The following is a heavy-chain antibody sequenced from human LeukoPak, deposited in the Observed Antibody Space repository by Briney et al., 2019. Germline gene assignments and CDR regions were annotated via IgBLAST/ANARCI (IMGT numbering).Heavy chain of an antibody. CDR1: GGSISSYY. V-gene: IGHV4-4*07. CDR3: AISTTVTPGGYYGMDV. CDR2: IYTSGST. D-gene: IGHD4-17*01. J-gene: IGHJ6*02. Sequence: SETLSLTCTVSGGSISSYYWSWIRQPAGKGLEWIGRIYTSGSTNYNPSLKSRVTMSVDTSKNQFSLKLSPVTAADTAVYYCAISTTVTPGGYYGMDVWGQGTTVTVSS.